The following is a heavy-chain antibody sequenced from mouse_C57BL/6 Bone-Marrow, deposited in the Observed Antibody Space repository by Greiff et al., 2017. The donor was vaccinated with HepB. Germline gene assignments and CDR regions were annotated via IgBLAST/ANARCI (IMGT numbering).Heavy chain of an antibody. J-gene: IGHJ2*01. D-gene: IGHD1-1*01. V-gene: IGHV14-4*01. CDR1: GFNIKDDY. CDR3: TTVVATHH. CDR2: IDPENGDT. Sequence: VQLQQSGAELVRPGASVKLSCTASGFNIKDDYMHWVKQRPEQGLEWIGWIDPENGDTEYASKFQGKATITADTSSNTAYLQLSSLTSEDTAVYYCTTVVATHHWGQGTTLTVSS.